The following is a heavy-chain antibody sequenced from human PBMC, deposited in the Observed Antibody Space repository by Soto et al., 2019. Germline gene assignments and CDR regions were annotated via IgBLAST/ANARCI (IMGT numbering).Heavy chain of an antibody. CDR3: ARGGYGDYSGWFDP. CDR2: IIPILGIA. CDR1: GGTFSSYT. D-gene: IGHD4-17*01. V-gene: IGHV1-69*02. Sequence: QVQLVQSGAEVKKPGSSVKDSCKASGGTFSSYTISWVRQAPGQGLEWMGRIIPILGIANYAQKFQGRVTITADKSTSTAYMELSSLRSEDTAVYYCARGGYGDYSGWFDPWGQGTLVTVSS. J-gene: IGHJ5*02.